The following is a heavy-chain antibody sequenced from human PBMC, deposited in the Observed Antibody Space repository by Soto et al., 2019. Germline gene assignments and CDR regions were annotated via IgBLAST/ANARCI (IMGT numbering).Heavy chain of an antibody. CDR2: IIPIFGTA. Sequence: QVQLVQSGAEVKKPGSSVKVSCKASGGTFSSYAISWVRQAPGQGLEWMGGIIPIFGTANYAQKFQGRVTITADESTSTDYMELSSLRSEDTAVYYCAREVGIAVAGNPSNWFDPWGQGTLVTVSS. CDR3: AREVGIAVAGNPSNWFDP. CDR1: GGTFSSYA. J-gene: IGHJ5*02. V-gene: IGHV1-69*01. D-gene: IGHD6-19*01.